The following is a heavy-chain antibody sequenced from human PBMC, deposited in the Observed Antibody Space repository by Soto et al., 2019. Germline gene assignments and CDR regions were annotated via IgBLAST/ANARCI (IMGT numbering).Heavy chain of an antibody. Sequence: LRLSCAASGFTFSSYGMHWVRQAPGKGLEWVAVIWYDGSNKYYADSVKGRFTISRDNSKNTLYLQMNSLRAEDTAVYYCARDRDTDVIAAAGTSDYWGQGPLGTASS. CDR2: IWYDGSNK. J-gene: IGHJ4*02. D-gene: IGHD6-13*01. CDR1: GFTFSSYG. CDR3: ARDRDTDVIAAAGTSDY. V-gene: IGHV3-33*01.